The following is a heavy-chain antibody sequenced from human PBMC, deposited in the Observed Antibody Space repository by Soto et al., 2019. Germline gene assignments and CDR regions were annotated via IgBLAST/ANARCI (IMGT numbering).Heavy chain of an antibody. J-gene: IGHJ6*02. CDR3: ARDLGIAVAGPYYYYGMDV. Sequence: ASVKVSCKASGYTFTSYYMHWVRQAPGQGLEWMGIINPSGGSTSYAQKFQGRVTMTRDTSTSTVYMELSSLRSEDTAVYYCARDLGIAVAGPYYYYGMDVWGQGTTVTVSS. D-gene: IGHD6-19*01. V-gene: IGHV1-46*01. CDR2: INPSGGST. CDR1: GYTFTSYY.